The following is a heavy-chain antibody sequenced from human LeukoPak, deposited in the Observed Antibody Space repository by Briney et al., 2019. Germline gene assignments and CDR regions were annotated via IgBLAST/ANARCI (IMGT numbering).Heavy chain of an antibody. CDR3: TTDPRITMIVVVSN. J-gene: IGHJ4*02. CDR1: GFTFSNAW. V-gene: IGHV3-15*01. CDR2: IKSKTDGGTT. D-gene: IGHD3-22*01. Sequence: KPGGSLRLSCAAPGFTFSNAWMSWVRQAPGKGLEWVGRIKSKTDGGTTDYAAPVKGRFTISRDDSKNTLYLQMNSLKTEDTAVYYCTTDPRITMIVVVSNWSQGTLVTVSS.